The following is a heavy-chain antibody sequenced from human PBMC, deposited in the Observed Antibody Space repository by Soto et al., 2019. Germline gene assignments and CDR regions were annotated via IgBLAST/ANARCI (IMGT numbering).Heavy chain of an antibody. CDR1: GGSFISYY. CDR3: ARDRGTGTTIIGPYSYYYYMDV. D-gene: IGHD1-1*01. J-gene: IGHJ6*03. Sequence: SETLSLTCTASGGSFISYYWSCIRQPPGKGLESIGYIYYSGSTNYNPSLKSRITISVDTSKNQFSLQLNSVTAPATAVYYRARDRGTGTTIIGPYSYYYYMDVWGKRPTVTVS. CDR2: IYYSGST. V-gene: IGHV4-59*01.